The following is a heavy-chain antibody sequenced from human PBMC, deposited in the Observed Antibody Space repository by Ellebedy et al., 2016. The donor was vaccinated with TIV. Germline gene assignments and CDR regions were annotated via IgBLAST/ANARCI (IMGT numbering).Heavy chain of an antibody. V-gene: IGHV4-59*08. CDR3: ARQGIQQWWGRGAFDY. CDR1: GGSISSYY. D-gene: IGHD5-18*01. J-gene: IGHJ4*02. CDR2: IYYSGST. Sequence: MPSETLSLTCTVSGGSISSYYWSRIRQPPGKGLEWIGDIYYSGSTNYNPSLKSRVTISVDTSKNQFSLKLSSVTAADTAVYYCARQGIQQWWGRGAFDYWGQGTLVTVSS.